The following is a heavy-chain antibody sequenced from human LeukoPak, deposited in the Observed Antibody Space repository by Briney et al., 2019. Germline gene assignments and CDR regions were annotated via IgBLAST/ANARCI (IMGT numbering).Heavy chain of an antibody. V-gene: IGHV1-18*01. D-gene: IGHD3-22*01. Sequence: ASVKVSCKASGYTFTSYGITWVRQAPGQGLEWMGWISGYNGNTNYAQKLQGRVTMTTDTSTSTAYMELRSLKSDDTAVYYCASLKNYYDSSGYLVTDAFDIWGQGTMVTVSS. CDR2: ISGYNGNT. CDR3: ASLKNYYDSSGYLVTDAFDI. J-gene: IGHJ3*02. CDR1: GYTFTSYG.